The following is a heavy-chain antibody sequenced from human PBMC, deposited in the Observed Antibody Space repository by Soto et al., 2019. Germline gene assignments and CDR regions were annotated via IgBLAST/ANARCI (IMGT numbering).Heavy chain of an antibody. CDR3: ARWYSGRHFAY. V-gene: IGHV4-59*01. CDR1: GGSISSYY. D-gene: IGHD3-10*01. CDR2: IYYSGST. Sequence: SETLSLTCTVSGGSISSYYWSWIRQPPGKGLEWIGYIYYSGSTNYNPSLKSRVTISVDTSKNQFSLKLSSVTAADTAVYYCARWYSGRHFAYWGQGTPVTVSS. J-gene: IGHJ4*02.